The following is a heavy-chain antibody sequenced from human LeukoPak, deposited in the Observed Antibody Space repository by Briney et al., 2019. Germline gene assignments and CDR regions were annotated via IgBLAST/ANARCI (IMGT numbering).Heavy chain of an antibody. CDR2: IIPIFGTA. CDR3: ARDPQHCSGGSCYSWFDP. J-gene: IGHJ5*02. D-gene: IGHD2-15*01. V-gene: IGHV1-69*13. CDR1: GVTSPPSNA. Sequence: GASVKVSCKASGVTSPPSNAISWVRQAPGQGLEWMGGIIPIFGTANYAQKFQGRVTITADESTSTAYMELSSLRSEDTAVYYCARDPQHCSGGSCYSWFDPWGQGTLVTVSS.